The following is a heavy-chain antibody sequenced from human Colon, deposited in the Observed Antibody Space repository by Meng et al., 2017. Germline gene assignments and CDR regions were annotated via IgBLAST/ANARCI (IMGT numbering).Heavy chain of an antibody. J-gene: IGHJ4*02. CDR2: IKNKADGGTT. CDR1: GFSFTNAY. Sequence: EVHRVESGGGLVGPGGSLRLSCTGSGFSFTNAYMSWVCQAPGKGPEWVGRIKNKADGGTTDYTAPLEDRFSISRDDSKNTVYLQMNSLKTEDTALYYCATYGSGHPAGGQGTLVTVSS. CDR3: ATYGSGHPA. D-gene: IGHD6-19*01. V-gene: IGHV3-15*01.